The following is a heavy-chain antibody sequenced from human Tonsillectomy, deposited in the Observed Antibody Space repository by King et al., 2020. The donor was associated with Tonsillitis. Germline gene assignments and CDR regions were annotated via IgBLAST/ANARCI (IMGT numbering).Heavy chain of an antibody. V-gene: IGHV3-11*01. J-gene: IGHJ6*02. CDR2: VSSSGSTV. Sequence: VQLVESGGGLVKPGGSLRLSCAASGFTFSDYYMNWIRQAPGKGLEWLSHVSSSGSTVYYADSVKGRFTISRDNAKNSVFLQLNSLRAEDTAVYYCAKDSTVPAPGREAFHYYYGMDVWGQGTTVIVSS. CDR3: AKDSTVPAPGREAFHYYYGMDV. D-gene: IGHD4-17*01. CDR1: GFTFSDYY.